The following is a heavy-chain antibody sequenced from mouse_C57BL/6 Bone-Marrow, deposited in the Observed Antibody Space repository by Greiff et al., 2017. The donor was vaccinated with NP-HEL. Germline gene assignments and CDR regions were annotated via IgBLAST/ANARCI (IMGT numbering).Heavy chain of an antibody. J-gene: IGHJ1*03. CDR1: GYAFTNYL. D-gene: IGHD1-1*01. CDR3: AGYYGSSFHWYFDV. Sequence: VQLQQSGAELVRPGTSVKVSCKASGYAFTNYLIEWVKQRPGQGLEWIGVINPGSGGTNYNEKFKGKATLTADKSSSTAYMQLSSLTSEDFAVYFCAGYYGSSFHWYFDVWGTGTTVTVSS. CDR2: INPGSGGT. V-gene: IGHV1-54*01.